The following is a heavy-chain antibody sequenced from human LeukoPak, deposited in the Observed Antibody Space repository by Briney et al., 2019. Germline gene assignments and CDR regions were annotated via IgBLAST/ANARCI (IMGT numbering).Heavy chain of an antibody. D-gene: IGHD4-17*01. CDR1: GFTFSSYS. CDR2: ISSSSSYI. CDR3: ARDLATVRGRGVGY. J-gene: IGHJ4*02. Sequence: PGGSLRLSCAASGFTFSSYSMNWVRQAPKKGLEWVSSISSSSSYIYYADSVKGRFTISRDNAKNSLYLQMNSLRAEDTAVYYCARDLATVRGRGVGYWGQGTLVTVSS. V-gene: IGHV3-21*01.